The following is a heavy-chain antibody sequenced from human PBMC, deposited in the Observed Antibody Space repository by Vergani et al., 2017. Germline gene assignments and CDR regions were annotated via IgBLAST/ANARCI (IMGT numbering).Heavy chain of an antibody. CDR1: GYTFTSYY. CDR2: INPSGGST. CDR3: ARVLSIAAAGGYFDY. V-gene: IGHV1-46*01. Sequence: QVQLVQSGAEVKKPGASVKVSCKASGYTFTSYYMHWVRQAPGQGLEWMGIINPSGGSTSYAQKFQGRVTMTRDTSTSTVYMGLSSLRSEDTAVYYCARVLSIAAAGGYFDYWGQGTLATVSS. D-gene: IGHD6-13*01. J-gene: IGHJ4*02.